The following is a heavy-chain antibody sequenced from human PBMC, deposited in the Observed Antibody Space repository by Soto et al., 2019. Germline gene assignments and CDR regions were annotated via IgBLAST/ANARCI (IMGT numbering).Heavy chain of an antibody. CDR1: GYNFPSFN. J-gene: IGHJ4*02. CDR3: ARGGSGYTWFNEF. CDR2: MNPTNGNA. Sequence: QERLVQSGAELRRPGASVKISCRASGYNFPSFNVNWVRQASGQGPEWLGWMNPTNGNAAFARDFQGRVTMTRDLSTDTAYMELSSLRSEDTAIYYCARGGSGYTWFNEFWGQGTLVTVSS. D-gene: IGHD3-22*01. V-gene: IGHV1-8*01.